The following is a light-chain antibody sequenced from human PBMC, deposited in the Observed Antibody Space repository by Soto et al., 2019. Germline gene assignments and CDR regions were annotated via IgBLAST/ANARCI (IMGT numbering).Light chain of an antibody. J-gene: IGKJ4*01. CDR2: WAS. CDR3: QQYYSAPLT. Sequence: IVLTQSPDSLAVSLGERATINCKSSQSVLYSANNRNYLAGYQKRLGQHPKLLFYWASTRESGVPDRFSGSGSGTDFTLTISSLQAEDVAVYYCQQYYSAPLTFGGGTKVDIK. V-gene: IGKV4-1*01. CDR1: QSVLYSANNRNY.